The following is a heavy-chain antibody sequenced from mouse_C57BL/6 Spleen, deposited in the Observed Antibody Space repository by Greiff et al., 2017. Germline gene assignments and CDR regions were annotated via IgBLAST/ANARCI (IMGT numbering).Heavy chain of an antibody. J-gene: IGHJ3*01. V-gene: IGHV1-15*01. Sequence: QVQLKESGAELVRPGASVTLSCKASGYTFTDYEMHWVKQTPVHGLEWIGAIDPETGGTAYNQKFKGKAILTADKSSSTAYMELRSLTSEDSAVYYCTRWGPTRIFAYWGQGTLVTVSA. CDR3: TRWGPTRIFAY. CDR1: GYTFTDYE. CDR2: IDPETGGT.